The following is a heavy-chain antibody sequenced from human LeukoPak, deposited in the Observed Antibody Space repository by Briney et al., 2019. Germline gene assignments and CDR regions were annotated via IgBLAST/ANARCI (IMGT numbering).Heavy chain of an antibody. V-gene: IGHV1-8*01. J-gene: IGHJ4*02. Sequence: ASVRVSCKASGYTFTGYNINWVRQAIGQGLEWMGWMNPTTGDTGYAQNFQGRVTMTRNTSVNTAYMELSSLRSEDTAVYYCTRGSLSGSSRDYWGQGTLVTVSS. D-gene: IGHD1-26*01. CDR2: MNPTTGDT. CDR1: GYTFTGYN. CDR3: TRGSLSGSSRDY.